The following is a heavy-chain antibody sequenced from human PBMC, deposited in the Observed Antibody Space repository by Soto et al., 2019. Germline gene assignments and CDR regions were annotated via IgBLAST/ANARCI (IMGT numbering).Heavy chain of an antibody. CDR2: ISSSGSTI. CDR3: ARFGGYRSTDV. V-gene: IGHV3-48*04. J-gene: IGHJ6*02. D-gene: IGHD5-18*01. Sequence: GGSLRLSCAASGFTFSSYSMNWVRQAPGKGLEWVSYISSSGSTIYYADSVKGRFTISRDNAKNSLYLQMNSLRAEDTAVYYCARFGGYRSTDVWGQGTTVTVSS. CDR1: GFTFSSYS.